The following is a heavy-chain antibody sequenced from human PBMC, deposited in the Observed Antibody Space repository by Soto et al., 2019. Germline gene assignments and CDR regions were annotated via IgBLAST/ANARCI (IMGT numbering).Heavy chain of an antibody. J-gene: IGHJ6*02. V-gene: IGHV3-30-3*01. Sequence: QVQLVESGGGVVQPGRSLRLSCAASGFTFSSYAMHWVRQAPGKGLEWVAVISYDGSNKYYADSVKGRITTSRDNSKNTLYQQKNSLKAEDTTVYYCSGEKGGYYYCQGMDAWGQGTMVTVSS. CDR1: GFTFSSYA. CDR3: SGEKGGYYYCQGMDA. CDR2: ISYDGSNK. D-gene: IGHD2-15*01.